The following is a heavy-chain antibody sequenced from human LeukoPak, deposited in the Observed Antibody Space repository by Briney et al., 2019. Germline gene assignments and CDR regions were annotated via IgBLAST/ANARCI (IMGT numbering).Heavy chain of an antibody. Sequence: SETLSLTCTVSGGSINSSSYYWGWIRQPPGKGLEWIGSIYYSGSTYYNPSLKSRVTISVDTSKNQFSLKLSSVTAADTAVYYCARWKRNYDFWSGYFRFDPWGQGTLVTVSS. D-gene: IGHD3-3*01. CDR1: GGSINSSSYY. CDR3: ARWKRNYDFWSGYFRFDP. CDR2: IYYSGST. J-gene: IGHJ5*02. V-gene: IGHV4-39*01.